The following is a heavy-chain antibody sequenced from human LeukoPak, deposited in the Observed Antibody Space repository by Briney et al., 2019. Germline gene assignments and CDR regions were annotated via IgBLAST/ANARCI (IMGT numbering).Heavy chain of an antibody. J-gene: IGHJ4*02. CDR2: IIPILGEP. Sequence: SGKVSCKASGGTFSSYTISWVRQAPGQGLEWMGRIIPILGEPDYAQKFQGRVTITADMSTSTAYMELSSLRSEDTAVYYCARKGGLGTYGIFDYWGQGTLVTVSS. CDR3: ARKGGLGTYGIFDY. CDR1: GGTFSSYT. D-gene: IGHD3-10*01. V-gene: IGHV1-69*02.